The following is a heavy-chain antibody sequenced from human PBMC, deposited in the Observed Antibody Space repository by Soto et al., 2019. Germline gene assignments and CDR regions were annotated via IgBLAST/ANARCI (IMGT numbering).Heavy chain of an antibody. J-gene: IGHJ3*02. V-gene: IGHV4-31*03. CDR1: GGSISSGGYY. CDR3: ARGDYYDSSGYHENDAFDI. CDR2: IYYSGST. D-gene: IGHD3-22*01. Sequence: QVQLQESGPGLVKPSQTLSLTCTVSGGSISSGGYYWSWIRQHPGKGLEWIGYIYYSGSTYYNPSLKSRVSISVDTAKTQFSLKLSSVTAADTAVYYCARGDYYDSSGYHENDAFDIWGQGTMVTVSS.